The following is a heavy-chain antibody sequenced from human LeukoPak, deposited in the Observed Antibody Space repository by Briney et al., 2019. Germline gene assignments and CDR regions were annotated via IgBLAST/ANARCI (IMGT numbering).Heavy chain of an antibody. CDR2: IYHSGST. CDR1: GYSISSGYY. CDR3: ASPANAFDI. Sequence: SETLSLTCAVSGYSISSGYYWGWIRQPPGKGLEWIGCIYHSGSTYYNPSLKSRVTISVDTSKNQFSLKLSSVTAADTAVYYCASPANAFDIWGQGTMVTVSS. V-gene: IGHV4-38-2*01. J-gene: IGHJ3*02.